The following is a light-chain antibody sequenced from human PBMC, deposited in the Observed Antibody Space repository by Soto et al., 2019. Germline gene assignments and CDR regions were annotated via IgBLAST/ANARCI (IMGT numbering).Light chain of an antibody. CDR1: SSDVGGYNY. CDR3: SSYTSSSTVV. Sequence: QSALTQPASVSGSPGQSITVSCTGTSSDVGGYNYVSWYQQHPGKDPKLMIYDVSYRPSGVTNRFSGSKSGNTAFLTISELQAEDEADYYCSSYTSSSTVVFGTGTKLTVL. CDR2: DVS. J-gene: IGLJ1*01. V-gene: IGLV2-14*01.